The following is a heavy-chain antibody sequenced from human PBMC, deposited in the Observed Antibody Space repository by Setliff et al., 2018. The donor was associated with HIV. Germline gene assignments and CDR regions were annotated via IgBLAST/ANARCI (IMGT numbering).Heavy chain of an antibody. CDR3: ASAGPYCGDDCPYNWLTP. V-gene: IGHV4-59*01. CDR1: SDSISSSY. Sequence: SETLSLTCTVSSDSISSSYWTWIRQPPGQGLEWIGYVHHSGSTKYNASLRSRVTMSVDTSKNLFSLTLRPVTAADTAVYYCASAGPYCGDDCPYNWLTPWGQGTLVTVSS. CDR2: VHHSGST. J-gene: IGHJ5*02. D-gene: IGHD2-21*02.